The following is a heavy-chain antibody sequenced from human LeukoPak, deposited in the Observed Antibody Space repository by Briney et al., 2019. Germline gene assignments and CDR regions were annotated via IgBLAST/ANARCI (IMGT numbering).Heavy chain of an antibody. D-gene: IGHD6-13*01. CDR2: IGAYNGNT. Sequence: ASVKVSCKTSGFTFNAHGFSWVRQAPGQGLEWMGWIGAYNGNTNYAQKLQGRVTMTTDTSTSTAYMELRSLRSDDTAVYYCARAPGSSVLLPFDYWGQGTLVTVSS. CDR1: GFTFNAHG. V-gene: IGHV1-18*01. CDR3: ARAPGSSVLLPFDY. J-gene: IGHJ4*02.